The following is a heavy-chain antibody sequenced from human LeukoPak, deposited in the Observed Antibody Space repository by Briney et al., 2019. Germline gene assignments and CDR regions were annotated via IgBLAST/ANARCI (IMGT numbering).Heavy chain of an antibody. D-gene: IGHD1-26*01. V-gene: IGHV1-2*02. CDR1: GYTFIGYY. CDR2: INPNSGDI. J-gene: IGHJ4*02. Sequence: ASVKVSCKASGYTFIGYYIHWVRQAPGQGLEWMGWINPNSGDISYAQKFQGRVTMTRDTSISTAYMELSRLRSDDTAVYYCTRSPSTGRFDYWGQGTLVTASS. CDR3: TRSPSTGRFDY.